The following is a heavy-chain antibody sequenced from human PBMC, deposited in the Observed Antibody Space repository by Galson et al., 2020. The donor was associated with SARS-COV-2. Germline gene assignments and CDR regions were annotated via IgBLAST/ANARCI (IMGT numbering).Heavy chain of an antibody. J-gene: IGHJ6*02. CDR2: IYHSGST. Sequence: SETLSLTCTVSGDSLSSGYYWGWVRQAPGKGLEWIGSIYHSGSTYYNPSLQSRFVISVDTSNNQFSLRLGSVTAADTAVYFCATSFYDGSGYYYKDLMDVWGQGTTVTVSS. CDR3: ATSFYDGSGYYYKDLMDV. V-gene: IGHV4-38-2*02. CDR1: GDSLSSGYY. D-gene: IGHD3-22*01.